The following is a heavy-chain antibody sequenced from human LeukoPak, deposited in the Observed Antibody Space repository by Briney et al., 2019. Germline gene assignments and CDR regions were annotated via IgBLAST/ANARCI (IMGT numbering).Heavy chain of an antibody. J-gene: IGHJ4*02. V-gene: IGHV4-59*08. CDR2: VSNRGTT. Sequence: SETLSLTCTVSGVSASDYYWSWIRQPPGKGLERIGYVSNRGTTNDHPSLKSRVTISVDKSKNRFSLKLRSVTAADTAVYYCARLSDFDYIRGSYGPYDYWGQGTLVTVSS. D-gene: IGHD3-16*01. CDR3: ARLSDFDYIRGSYGPYDY. CDR1: GVSASDYY.